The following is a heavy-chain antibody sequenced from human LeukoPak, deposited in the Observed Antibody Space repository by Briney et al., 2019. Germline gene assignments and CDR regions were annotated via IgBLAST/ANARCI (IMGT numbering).Heavy chain of an antibody. D-gene: IGHD4-17*01. CDR2: INPNSGGT. CDR3: ARYSMTTVTSGGY. V-gene: IGHV1-2*02. Sequence: ASVKVSCKASGYTFTSYYMHWVRQAPGQGLEWMGWINPNSGGTNYAQKFQGRVTTTRDTSISTAYMELSRLRSDDTAVYYCARYSMTTVTSGGYRGQGTLVTVSS. J-gene: IGHJ4*02. CDR1: GYTFTSYY.